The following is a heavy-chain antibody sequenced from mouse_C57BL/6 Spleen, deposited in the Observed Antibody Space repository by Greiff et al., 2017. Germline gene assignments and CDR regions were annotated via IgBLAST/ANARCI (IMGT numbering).Heavy chain of an antibody. J-gene: IGHJ1*03. CDR1: GYTFTSYW. D-gene: IGHD3-3*01. CDR3: ARSGDVNWYFDV. V-gene: IGHV1-64*01. CDR2: IHPNSGST. Sequence: VKLQQPGAELVKPGASVKLSCKASGYTFTSYWMHWVKQRPGQGLEWIGMIHPNSGSTNYNEKFKSKATLTVDKSSSTAYMQLSSLTSEDSAVYYCARSGDVNWYFDVWGTGTTVTVSS.